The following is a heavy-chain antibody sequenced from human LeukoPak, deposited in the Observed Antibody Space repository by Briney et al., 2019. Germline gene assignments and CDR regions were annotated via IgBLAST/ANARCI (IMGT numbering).Heavy chain of an antibody. CDR3: ARGPSGYHNT. J-gene: IGHJ4*02. Sequence: PGGSLRLSCAASGFTFSSYAMSWIRQAPGKGLEWVSAISGSGGSTYYADSVKGRFTISRDNSKNTLYLQMNSLRAEDTAVYYCARGPSGYHNTGGQGTLVTVSS. CDR1: GFTFSSYA. CDR2: ISGSGGST. V-gene: IGHV3-23*01. D-gene: IGHD5-12*01.